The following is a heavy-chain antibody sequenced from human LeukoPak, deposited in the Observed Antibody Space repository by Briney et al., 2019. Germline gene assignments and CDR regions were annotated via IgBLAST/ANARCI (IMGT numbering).Heavy chain of an antibody. V-gene: IGHV4-61*01. CDR3: ARDKDIVVVPAAMTWDYYYGMDV. J-gene: IGHJ6*04. D-gene: IGHD2-2*01. CDR2: IYYSGST. Sequence: SETLSLTCTVSGGSVSSGSYYWSWIRQPPGKGLEWIGYIYYSGSTNYNTSLKSRVTISVDTSKNQFSLKLSSVTAADTAVYYWARDKDIVVVPAAMTWDYYYGMDVWGKGTTVTVSS. CDR1: GGSVSSGSYY.